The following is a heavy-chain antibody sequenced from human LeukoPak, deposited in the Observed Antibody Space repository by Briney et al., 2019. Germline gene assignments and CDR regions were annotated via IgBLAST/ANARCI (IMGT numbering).Heavy chain of an antibody. CDR3: ARGPDRVGWLPDNWFDP. CDR1: GFTFSSYN. CDR2: ISTSSTYI. Sequence: GGSLRLSCAASGFTFSSYNMNWVRQAPGKGLEWVSSISTSSTYIYYTDSVKGRFTMSRDNAKNSMYLQMNGLRAEDTAVYYCARGPDRVGWLPDNWFDPWGQGTLVTVSS. V-gene: IGHV3-21*01. J-gene: IGHJ5*02. D-gene: IGHD6-19*01.